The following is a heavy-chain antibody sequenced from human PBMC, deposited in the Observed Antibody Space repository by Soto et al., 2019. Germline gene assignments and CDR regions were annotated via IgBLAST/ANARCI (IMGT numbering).Heavy chain of an antibody. Sequence: ASVKVSFKVSGYTLTELSMHWVRQAPGKGLEWMGGFHPEDGETIYAQKFQGRVTITEDTSTSTAYMELSSLRSEDTAVYYCAADPPYYYDSSGLPLSSPNSGMDVWGQGTTVTVSS. V-gene: IGHV1-24*01. J-gene: IGHJ6*02. CDR3: AADPPYYYDSSGLPLSSPNSGMDV. CDR1: GYTLTELS. CDR2: FHPEDGET. D-gene: IGHD3-22*01.